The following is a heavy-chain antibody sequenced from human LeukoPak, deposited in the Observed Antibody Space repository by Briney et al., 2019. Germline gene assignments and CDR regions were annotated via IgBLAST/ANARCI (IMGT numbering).Heavy chain of an antibody. J-gene: IGHJ4*02. V-gene: IGHV3-53*01. CDR1: GFTVSNNY. CDR3: AREQFQLSRYFDY. D-gene: IGHD5-24*01. CDR2: IYSGGST. Sequence: PGGSLRLSCAASGFTVSNNYMSWVRQAPGKGLEWVSVIYSGGSTYYADSVKGRFTISRDNSKNTLYLQMNSLRAEDTAVYYCAREQFQLSRYFDYWGQGTLVTVSS.